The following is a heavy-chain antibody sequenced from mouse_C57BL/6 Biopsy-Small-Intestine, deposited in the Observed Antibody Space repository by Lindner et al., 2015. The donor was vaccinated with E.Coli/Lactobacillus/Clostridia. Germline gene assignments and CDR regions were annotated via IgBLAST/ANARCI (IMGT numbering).Heavy chain of an antibody. J-gene: IGHJ2*01. CDR3: ARGGYYGDYVPFDY. CDR1: GYTFTSYV. V-gene: IGHV1-14*01. Sequence: VQLQESGPELVKPGASVKVSCKASGYTFTSYVLHWVKQKPGQGLEWIGYINPYNDGTKYIEKFKGKATLTSDKSSSTAYMELSSLTSEDSAVYYCARGGYYGDYVPFDYWGQGTTLTVSS. CDR2: INPYNDGT. D-gene: IGHD2-13*01.